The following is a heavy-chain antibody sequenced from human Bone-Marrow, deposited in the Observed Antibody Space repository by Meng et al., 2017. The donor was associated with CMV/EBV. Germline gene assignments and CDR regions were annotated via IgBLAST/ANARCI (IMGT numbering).Heavy chain of an antibody. D-gene: IGHD2-8*01. V-gene: IGHV1-69*10. Sequence: SVKVSCKASGGTFSSYAISWVRQAPGQGLEWMGGIIPILGKANYAQKFQGRVTITADKSTSTAYMELSSLRSEDTAVYYCARGLGYCTNGVCYPTTEVDYWGQGTLVTVSS. CDR2: IIPILGKA. J-gene: IGHJ4*02. CDR3: ARGLGYCTNGVCYPTTEVDY. CDR1: GGTFSSYA.